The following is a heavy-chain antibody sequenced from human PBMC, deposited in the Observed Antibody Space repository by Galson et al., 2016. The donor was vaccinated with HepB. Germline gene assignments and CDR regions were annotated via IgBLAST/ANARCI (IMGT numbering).Heavy chain of an antibody. V-gene: IGHV4-61*01. Sequence: SETLSLTCTVSGVSVNSDRFYWSWLRQPPGRGLEWIAYIYFTGSTNYNPSLKSRVTVSLDTTKNQFSLNLTSVTAADTAVYYCAREPPGDFSAFDIWGQGTMVTVSS. CDR3: AREPPGDFSAFDI. D-gene: IGHD3/OR15-3a*01. CDR2: IYFTGST. CDR1: GVSVNSDRFY. J-gene: IGHJ3*02.